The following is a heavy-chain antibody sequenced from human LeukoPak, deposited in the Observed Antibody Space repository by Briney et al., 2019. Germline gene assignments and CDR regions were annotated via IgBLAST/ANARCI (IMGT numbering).Heavy chain of an antibody. J-gene: IGHJ5*02. CDR3: ARELQGSGFDP. CDR2: INSDSSRI. CDR1: GLTLSSYE. Sequence: GGSLRLSCAASGLTLSSYEMNWVRQAPGKGLEWVSYINSDSSRIDYADSVKGRFTISRDNARNSLYLQMNSLTGEDTAVYYCARELQGSGFDPWGQGTLVTASS. D-gene: IGHD6-19*01. V-gene: IGHV3-48*03.